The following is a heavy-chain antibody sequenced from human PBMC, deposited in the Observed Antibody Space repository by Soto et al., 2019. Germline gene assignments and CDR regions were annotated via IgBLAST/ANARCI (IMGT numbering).Heavy chain of an antibody. V-gene: IGHV1-46*01. CDR1: GFSFSEYF. CDR3: ERYSSQNYGTRAASSWFHP. Sequence: ASPKVSCKASGFSFSEYFMHWVRQAPGQGLERMGRINPSGDSSNYAQKFQGRVTITRDTSTSTVYMDLSSLRYGDTGVYYCERYSSQNYGTRAASSWFHPWGQGTPVTVSS. D-gene: IGHD6-19*01. CDR2: INPSGDSS. J-gene: IGHJ5*02.